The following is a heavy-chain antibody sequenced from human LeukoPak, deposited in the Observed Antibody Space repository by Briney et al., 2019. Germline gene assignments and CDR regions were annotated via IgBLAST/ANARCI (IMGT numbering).Heavy chain of an antibody. CDR1: GFTFKDYT. J-gene: IGHJ5*02. Sequence: PGGSLRLSCAASGFTFKDYTMNWVRQSPGKGLQWVSYVSFGSSYISYADSLKGRFPISRDDAKSSVYLEMTSLRTDDTAVYYCARASTEYAVTDGFDTWGPGTLVTVSS. CDR3: ARASTEYAVTDGFDT. CDR2: VSFGSSYI. V-gene: IGHV3-21*06. D-gene: IGHD4-17*01.